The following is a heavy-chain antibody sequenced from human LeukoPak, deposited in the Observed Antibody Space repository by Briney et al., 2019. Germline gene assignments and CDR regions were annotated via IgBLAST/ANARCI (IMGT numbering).Heavy chain of an antibody. D-gene: IGHD3-10*01. Sequence: GGSLRLSCAASGFTFSSYWMHWVRQAPGKGLVWVSRINSDGSSTSYADSVKGRFTISRDYAKNTLYLQMNSLRAEDTAVYYCKVLFGELLSSGFDYWAREPWSPSPQ. CDR1: GFTFSSYW. CDR3: KVLFGELLSSGFDY. CDR2: INSDGSST. V-gene: IGHV3-74*01. J-gene: IGHJ4*02.